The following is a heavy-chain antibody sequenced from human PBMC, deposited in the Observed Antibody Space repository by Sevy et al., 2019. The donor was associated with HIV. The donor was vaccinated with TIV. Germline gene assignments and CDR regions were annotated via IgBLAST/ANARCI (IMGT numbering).Heavy chain of an antibody. CDR1: GGTFSSYG. J-gene: IGHJ4*02. V-gene: IGHV1-69*10. Sequence: ASVKVSCKASGGTFSSYGISWVRQAPGQGLEWMGGIIPILGTVNYAQKFQGRVTMTEDTSTDTAYMELRILRSEDTAVYYCATTKDYYESSGSPFDYWGQGTLVTVSS. CDR3: ATTKDYYESSGSPFDY. D-gene: IGHD3-22*01. CDR2: IIPILGTV.